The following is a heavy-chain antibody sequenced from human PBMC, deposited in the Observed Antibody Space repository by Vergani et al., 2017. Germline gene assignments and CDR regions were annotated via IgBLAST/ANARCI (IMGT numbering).Heavy chain of an antibody. Sequence: QVQLQESGPGLVRPSQTLSLTCTVSGGSISSGSYYWSWFRQPAGKGLEWIGRFYTGGGTSYNPSLKSRVTISVDTSKNQFSLQLRSVTAADTAVYYCARDPVYGTTWPFLRLDMDVRGQGTTVTVSS. CDR3: ARDPVYGTTWPFLRLDMDV. CDR2: FYTGGGT. D-gene: IGHD1-14*01. V-gene: IGHV4-61*02. J-gene: IGHJ6*01. CDR1: GGSISSGSYY.